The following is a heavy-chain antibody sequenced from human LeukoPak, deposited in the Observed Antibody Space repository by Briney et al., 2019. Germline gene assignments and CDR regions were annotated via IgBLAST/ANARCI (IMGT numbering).Heavy chain of an antibody. V-gene: IGHV4-61*02. J-gene: IGHJ6*02. CDR3: ARRTEWPYYYSMDV. Sequence: SQTLSLTCTVSGGSISSGSYYRSWIRQPAGKGLEWIGRIYTSGSTNYNPSLKSRVTISVDTSKNQFSLKLSSVTAADTAVYYCARRTEWPYYYSMDVWGQGTTVTVSS. D-gene: IGHD3-3*01. CDR2: IYTSGST. CDR1: GGSISSGSYY.